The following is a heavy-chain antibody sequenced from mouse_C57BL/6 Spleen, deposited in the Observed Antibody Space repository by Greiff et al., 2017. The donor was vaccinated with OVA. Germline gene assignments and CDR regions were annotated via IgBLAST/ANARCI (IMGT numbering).Heavy chain of an antibody. CDR1: GFNIKDDY. CDR2: IDPENGDT. CDR3: TIPPITY. V-gene: IGHV14-4*01. D-gene: IGHD1-1*01. J-gene: IGHJ3*01. Sequence: VQLQQSGAELVRPGASVKLSCTASGFNIKDDYMHWVKQRPEQGLEWIGWIDPENGDTEYASKFQGKATITADTSSNTAYLQLSSLTSEDTAVYYCTIPPITYWGQGTLVTVSA.